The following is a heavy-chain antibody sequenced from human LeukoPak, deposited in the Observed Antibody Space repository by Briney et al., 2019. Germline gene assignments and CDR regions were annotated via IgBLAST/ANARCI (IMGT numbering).Heavy chain of an antibody. CDR2: AYHSGIT. D-gene: IGHD3-16*01. Sequence: SETLSLTCTVSGDSISNYDWSWIPQPPGKGLEWIGYAYHSGITNYNPSLKSRVTISVDTSESQFSLRLSSVTAADTAIYYCARHGGTFDPWGQGILVTVSS. V-gene: IGHV4-59*01. CDR1: GDSISNYD. J-gene: IGHJ5*02. CDR3: ARHGGTFDP.